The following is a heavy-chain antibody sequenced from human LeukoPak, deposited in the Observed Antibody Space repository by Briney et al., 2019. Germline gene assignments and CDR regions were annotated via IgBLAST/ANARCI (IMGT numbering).Heavy chain of an antibody. J-gene: IGHJ5*02. CDR2: ISYDGSNK. V-gene: IGHV3-30*18. D-gene: IGHD2-21*01. CDR3: AKLFWFDP. Sequence: PGGSLRLSCAASGFTFSSHGMHWVRQAPGKGLEWVAVISYDGSNKYYADSVKGRFTISRDNSKNTLYLQMNSLRAEDTAVYYCAKLFWFDPWGQGTLVTVSS. CDR1: GFTFSSHG.